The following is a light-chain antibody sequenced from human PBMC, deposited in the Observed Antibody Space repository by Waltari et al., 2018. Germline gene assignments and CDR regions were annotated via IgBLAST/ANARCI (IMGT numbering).Light chain of an antibody. J-gene: IGKJ2*01. CDR3: QQYYNFPHT. Sequence: VIWVTQYPSLLYAYPGARVTISCRVSQGISSPLAWYQQKPGKAPDHLIYDTSTLQSGVPSRFSGSGAGTDFTLTISSLQSEDFATYCCQQYYNFPHTFGQGTKLEI. CDR1: QGISSP. V-gene: IGKV1D-8*01. CDR2: DTS.